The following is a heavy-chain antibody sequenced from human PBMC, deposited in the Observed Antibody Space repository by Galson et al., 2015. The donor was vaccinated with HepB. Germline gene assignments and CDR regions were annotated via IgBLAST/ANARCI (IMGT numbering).Heavy chain of an antibody. CDR2: IKEDGSDR. V-gene: IGHV3-7*01. CDR3: ATSGPRTIYGMDV. CDR1: GLSISNDW. J-gene: IGHJ6*02. D-gene: IGHD3-10*01. Sequence: SLRLSCAASGLSISNDWMNWVRQAPGKGVEWVANIKEDGSDRCYVDSVKGRFTISRDNAKNSLYLQMHSLRAEDTAVYYCATSGPRTIYGMDVWGQGTTVTVSS.